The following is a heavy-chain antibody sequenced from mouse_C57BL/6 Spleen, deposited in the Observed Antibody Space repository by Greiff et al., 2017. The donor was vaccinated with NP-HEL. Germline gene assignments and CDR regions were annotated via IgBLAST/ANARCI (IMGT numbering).Heavy chain of an antibody. V-gene: IGHV1-15*01. CDR1: GYTFTDYE. J-gene: IGHJ3*01. Sequence: VQLQQSGAELVRPGASVTLSCKASGYTFTDYEMHWVKQTPVHGLEWIGAIDPETGGTAYNQKFKGKAILTADKSSSTAYMELRSLTSEDSAVYYCTIYYHGSNDDWFAYWGQGTPVTVSA. CDR2: IDPETGGT. D-gene: IGHD1-1*01. CDR3: TIYYHGSNDDWFAY.